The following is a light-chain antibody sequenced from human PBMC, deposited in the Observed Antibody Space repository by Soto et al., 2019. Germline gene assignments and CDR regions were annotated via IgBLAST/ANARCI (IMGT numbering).Light chain of an antibody. V-gene: IGKV3D-20*02. J-gene: IGKJ5*01. CDR3: QQRNSWPPIT. CDR2: GVS. CDR1: QSVSGSD. Sequence: EVVLTQSPGTLSLSPGERATLSCRASQSVSGSDLAWYQQKPGQAPRLLISGVSNRATGTPDRFSGSGSGTDFTLTISSLEPEDFALYYCQQRNSWPPITFGQGTRLEIK.